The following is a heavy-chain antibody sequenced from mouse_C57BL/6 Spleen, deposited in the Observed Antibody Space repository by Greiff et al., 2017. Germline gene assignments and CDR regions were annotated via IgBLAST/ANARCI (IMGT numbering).Heavy chain of an antibody. J-gene: IGHJ4*01. CDR1: GYAFSSSW. CDR2: IYPGDGDT. D-gene: IGHD1-1*01. Sequence: QVQLKQSGPELVKPGASVKISCKASGYAFSSSWMNWVKQRPGKGLEWIGRIYPGDGDTNYNGKFKGKATLTADKSSSTAYMQLSSLTSEDSAVYCCARSPFTTVVATDYAMDCRGQGTSVTVSS. V-gene: IGHV1-82*01. CDR3: ARSPFTTVVATDYAMDC.